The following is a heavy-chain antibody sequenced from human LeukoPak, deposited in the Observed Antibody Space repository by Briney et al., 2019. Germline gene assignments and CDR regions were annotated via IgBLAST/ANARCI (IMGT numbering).Heavy chain of an antibody. CDR2: ISGYTGNT. CDR3: AGQVDITMALPDH. V-gene: IGHV1-18*01. Sequence: GASVKVSCKTSGYTFTNYGISWVRQAPGQGLEWMGWISGYTGNTDYAQKFQGRVTMTTDTSTTTAYIELRRLRSDDTAVYYCAGQVDITMALPDHWGQGTLVTVSS. D-gene: IGHD5-18*01. CDR1: GYTFTNYG. J-gene: IGHJ4*02.